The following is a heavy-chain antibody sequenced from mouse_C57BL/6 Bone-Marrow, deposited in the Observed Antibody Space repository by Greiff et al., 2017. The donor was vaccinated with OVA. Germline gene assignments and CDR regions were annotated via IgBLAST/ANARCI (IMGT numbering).Heavy chain of an antibody. CDR2: ISSGGDYI. CDR1: GFTFSSYA. J-gene: IGHJ4*01. V-gene: IGHV5-9-1*02. Sequence: EVKLMESGEGLVKPGGSLKLSCAASGFTFSSYAMSWVRQTPEKRLEWVAYISSGGDYIYYADTVKGRFPISRYNARNTLYLQMSSLKSDDTAMYYCTCDVYYAMDYWGQGTSVTVSS. D-gene: IGHD2-3*01. CDR3: TCDVYYAMDY.